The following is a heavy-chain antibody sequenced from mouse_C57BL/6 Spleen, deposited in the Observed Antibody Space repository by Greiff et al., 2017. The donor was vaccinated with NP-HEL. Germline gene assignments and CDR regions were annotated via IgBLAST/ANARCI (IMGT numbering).Heavy chain of an antibody. CDR3: AREGWYKFAY. V-gene: IGHV1-64*01. Sequence: QVQLQQSGAELVKPGASVKLSCKASGYTFTSYWMHWVKQRPGQGLEWIGMIHPNSGSTNYNEKFKSKATLTVDKSSSTAYMQLSSLTSEDSAVYYCAREGWYKFAYWGQGTLVTVSA. J-gene: IGHJ3*01. D-gene: IGHD2-1*01. CDR1: GYTFTSYW. CDR2: IHPNSGST.